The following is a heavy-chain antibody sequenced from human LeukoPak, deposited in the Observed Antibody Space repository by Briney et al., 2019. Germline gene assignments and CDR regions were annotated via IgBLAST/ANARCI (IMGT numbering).Heavy chain of an antibody. CDR1: GYSFTSYW. CDR2: IYPGDSDT. CDR3: ARLLRNIAAAVYYFDY. D-gene: IGHD6-13*01. V-gene: IGHV5-51*01. Sequence: GESLKISCKGSGYSFTSYWIGWVRQMPGKGLEWMGIIYPGDSDTRYSPSFQGQVTISADKSISTAYLQWTSLKASDTAMYYCARLLRNIAAAVYYFDYWGQGTLVTVSS. J-gene: IGHJ4*02.